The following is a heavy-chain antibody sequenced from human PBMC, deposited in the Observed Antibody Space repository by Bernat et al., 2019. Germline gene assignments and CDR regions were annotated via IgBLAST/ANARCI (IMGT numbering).Heavy chain of an antibody. CDR1: GFTFSSYP. CDR2: INTDGSTT. CDR3: AKSSGDYQG. V-gene: IGHV3-74*01. J-gene: IGHJ4*02. D-gene: IGHD4-17*01. Sequence: EVQLVESGGDLVQPGGSLRLSCAASGFTFSSYPMHWVRQVPGKGLVWVSRINTDGSTTNYADSVRGRFTISRDHAKSTLYLQMNSLRAEDTAVYYCAKSSGDYQGWGQGTLVTVSS.